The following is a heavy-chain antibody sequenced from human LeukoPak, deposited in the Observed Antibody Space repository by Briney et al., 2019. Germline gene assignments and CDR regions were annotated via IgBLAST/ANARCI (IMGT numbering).Heavy chain of an antibody. CDR1: VYTLTSYY. CDR2: INPSGGST. J-gene: IGHJ4*02. V-gene: IGHV1-46*01. Sequence: ASVKVSCKPSVYTLTSYYMHWVRHAPGQGLECMGIINPSGGSTRYAQKFQGRVTMTRDTSTSTVYMELSSLRSEDTAVYYCARDRMSDGYNNFDYWGQGTLVTVSS. D-gene: IGHD5-24*01. CDR3: ARDRMSDGYNNFDY.